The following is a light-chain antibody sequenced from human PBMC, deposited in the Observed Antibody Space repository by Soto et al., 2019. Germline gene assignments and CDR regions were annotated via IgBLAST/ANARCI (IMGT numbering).Light chain of an antibody. J-gene: IGKJ3*01. V-gene: IGKV3-20*01. CDR2: GAS. CDR3: QQYCSPPFN. CDR1: QSITNNY. Sequence: DIVLTQSPGTLSLSPGERATLSCRASQSITNNYLAWYQQKPGQAPRLLIYGASSRATGLPDRFSGSGSGTDFTLTISRLEPEDFALYYCQQYCSPPFNLGPGTKVDI.